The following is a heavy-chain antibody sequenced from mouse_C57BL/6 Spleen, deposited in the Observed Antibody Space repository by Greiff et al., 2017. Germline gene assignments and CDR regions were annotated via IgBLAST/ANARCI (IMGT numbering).Heavy chain of an antibody. V-gene: IGHV5-4*01. CDR1: GFTFSSYA. Sequence: DVKLVESGGGLVKPGGSLKLSCAASGFTFSSYAMSWVRQTPEKRLEWVATISDGGSYTYYPDNVKGRFTISRDNAKNNLYLQMSHLKSEDTAMYYCAREGDYDYDGAMDYWGQGTSVTVSS. CDR2: ISDGGSYT. D-gene: IGHD2-4*01. J-gene: IGHJ4*01. CDR3: AREGDYDYDGAMDY.